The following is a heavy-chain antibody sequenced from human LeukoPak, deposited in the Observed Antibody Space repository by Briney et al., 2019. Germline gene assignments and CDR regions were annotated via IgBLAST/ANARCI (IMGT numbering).Heavy chain of an antibody. CDR2: IYYSGST. V-gene: IGHV4-39*01. D-gene: IGHD1-26*01. J-gene: IGHJ3*02. CDR1: GGSISRSSYY. Sequence: SETLSLTCTVSGGSISRSSYYWGWVRQPPGKGVEWIGSIYYSGSTYYNPSLKSRVTISVEKSKTQFSLRLSSVTAADTAVYYCARHGYEWGLDIWGQGTMVTVSS. CDR3: ARHGYEWGLDI.